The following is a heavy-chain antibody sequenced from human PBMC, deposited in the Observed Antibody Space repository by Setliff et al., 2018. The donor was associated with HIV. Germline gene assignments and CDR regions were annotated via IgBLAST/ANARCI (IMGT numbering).Heavy chain of an antibody. D-gene: IGHD6-19*01. CDR2: ISPYNGHT. V-gene: IGHV1-18*01. CDR3: ARLGSGWSDSYYYAMDV. J-gene: IGHJ6*02. Sequence: GASGEVSCKASGYTFKTYGISWVRQAPGHGLEWMGWISPYNGHTNYAQNFQGRVTMTIDTSTSRAYMELKSLTSYDTAAYFCARLGSGWSDSYYYAMDVWGQGTTVTVSS. CDR1: GYTFKTYG.